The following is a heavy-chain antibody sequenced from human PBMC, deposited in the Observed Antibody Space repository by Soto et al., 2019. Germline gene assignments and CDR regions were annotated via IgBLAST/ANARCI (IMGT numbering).Heavy chain of an antibody. CDR3: ARGGSNDWQVAFDI. J-gene: IGHJ3*02. CDR2: INHSGNN. CDR1: GGSFSTYY. Sequence: ETLSLTCVVSGGSFSTYYYNWIRQSPGKGLEWIGEINHSGNNNYSPSLKSRVTMSLDTSKNQFSLKLTSVTAADTAVYYCARGGSNDWQVAFDIWGQGTMVTVSS. V-gene: IGHV4-34*01. D-gene: IGHD3-9*01.